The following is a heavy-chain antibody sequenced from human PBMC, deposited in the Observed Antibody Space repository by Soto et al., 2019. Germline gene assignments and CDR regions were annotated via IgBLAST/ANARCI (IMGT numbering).Heavy chain of an antibody. J-gene: IGHJ4*02. D-gene: IGHD5-12*01. CDR1: GFTFSSYG. Sequence: PGGSLRLSCAASGFTFSSYGMHWFRQAPGKGLEWVAVIWYDGSNKYYADSVKGRFTISRDNSKNTLYLQMNSLRAEDTAVYYCARDGWRDGYNYGFDYWGQGALVTVSS. CDR3: ARDGWRDGYNYGFDY. V-gene: IGHV3-33*01. CDR2: IWYDGSNK.